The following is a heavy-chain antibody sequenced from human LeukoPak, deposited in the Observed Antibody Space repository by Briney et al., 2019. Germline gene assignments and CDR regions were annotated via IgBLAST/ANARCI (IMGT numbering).Heavy chain of an antibody. CDR3: ARVAVGYSYVFDY. Sequence: PSETLSLTCTVSGGSVSSGSYYWSWIRQPPGKGLEWIGYIYYSGSTNYNPSLKSRVTISVDTSKNQFSLKLSSVTAADTAVYYCARVAVGYSYVFDYWGKGTLVTVPS. CDR1: GGSVSSGSYY. D-gene: IGHD5-18*01. J-gene: IGHJ4*02. V-gene: IGHV4-61*01. CDR2: IYYSGST.